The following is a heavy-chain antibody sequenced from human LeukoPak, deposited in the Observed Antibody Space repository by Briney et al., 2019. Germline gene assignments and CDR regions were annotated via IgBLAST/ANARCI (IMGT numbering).Heavy chain of an antibody. CDR2: INPSGGST. V-gene: IGHV1-46*01. CDR3: ARDGYYDFWSGYYRWFDP. D-gene: IGHD3-3*01. Sequence: GASVKVSCKASGYTFTSYYMHWVRQAPGQGLEWMGIINPSGGSTSYAQKFQGRVTMTRDTSTSTVYMELSSLRSDDTAVYYCARDGYYDFWSGYYRWFDPWGQGTLVTVSS. CDR1: GYTFTSYY. J-gene: IGHJ5*02.